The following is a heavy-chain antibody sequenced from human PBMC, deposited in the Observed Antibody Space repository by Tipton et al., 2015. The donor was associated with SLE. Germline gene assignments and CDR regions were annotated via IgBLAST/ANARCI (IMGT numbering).Heavy chain of an antibody. J-gene: IGHJ3*02. V-gene: IGHV4-39*07. CDR2: MYYSAST. CDR3: ARAPGPGGSFGI. CDR1: GGSISSGTYF. D-gene: IGHD1-1*01. Sequence: TLSLTCTVSGGSISSGTYFWGWIRQPPGKGLEWIGSMYYSASTYYNPSLKSRVTISVDTSKNQFSLNLRSVTATDTAVYYCARAPGPGGSFGIWGQGTMVTV.